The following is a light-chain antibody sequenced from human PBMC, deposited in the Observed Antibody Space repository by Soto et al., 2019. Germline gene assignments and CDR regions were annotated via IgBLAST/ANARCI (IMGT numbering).Light chain of an antibody. CDR2: DNN. V-gene: IGLV1-51*01. Sequence: QSVLTQSPSVSAAPGQKVTISCPGSSSNIGNNYVSCYQQLPGTAPKLLIYDNNKRPSGIPDRFSGSKSGTSGTLDITGLQTGDEADYYCATWDGSLPGEVFGGGTKLTVL. CDR3: ATWDGSLPGEV. CDR1: SSNIGNNY. J-gene: IGLJ2*01.